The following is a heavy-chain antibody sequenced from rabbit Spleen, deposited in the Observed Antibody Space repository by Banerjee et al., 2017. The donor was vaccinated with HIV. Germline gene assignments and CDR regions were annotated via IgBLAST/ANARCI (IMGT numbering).Heavy chain of an antibody. Sequence: QEQLVESGGDLVKPGASLTLTCIASGFSFSNKAVMCWVRQAPGKGLEWIACINAVTGKAVYATWAKGRFTFSKTSSTTVTLQMTGLTAADTATYFCARDGDATNKRYAFNLWGPGTLVTVS. CDR3: ARDGDATNKRYAFNL. D-gene: IGHD6-1*01. CDR2: INAVTGKA. V-gene: IGHV1S45*01. J-gene: IGHJ4*01. CDR1: GFSFSNKAV.